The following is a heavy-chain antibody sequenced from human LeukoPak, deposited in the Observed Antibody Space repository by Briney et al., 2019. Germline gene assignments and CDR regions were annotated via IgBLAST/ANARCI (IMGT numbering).Heavy chain of an antibody. J-gene: IGHJ4*02. V-gene: IGHV4-38-2*02. CDR2: IYHGGST. CDR3: ARDLWFGESSEGPFDY. CDR1: GYSINRGYY. Sequence: SETLSLTCTVAGYSINRGYYWGWIRQPPGKGLEWIASIYHGGSTYYNPSLKSRVTVSIDTSKNQFFLNLRSVTAADTAVYYCARDLWFGESSEGPFDYWGQGTLVIVSS. D-gene: IGHD3-10*01.